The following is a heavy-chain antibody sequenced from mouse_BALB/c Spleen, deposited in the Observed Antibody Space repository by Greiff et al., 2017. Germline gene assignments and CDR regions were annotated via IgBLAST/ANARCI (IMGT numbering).Heavy chain of an antibody. CDR3: ARGGEYGNYGYAMDY. CDR2: ISSGGSYT. D-gene: IGHD2-10*02. J-gene: IGHJ4*01. CDR1: GFTFSSYG. V-gene: IGHV5-6*01. Sequence: EVQLVESGGDLVKPGGSLKLSCAASGFTFSSYGMSWVRQTPDKRLEWVATISSGGSYTYYPDSVKGRFTISRDNAKNTLYLQMSSLKSEDTAMYYCARGGEYGNYGYAMDYWGQGTSVTVSS.